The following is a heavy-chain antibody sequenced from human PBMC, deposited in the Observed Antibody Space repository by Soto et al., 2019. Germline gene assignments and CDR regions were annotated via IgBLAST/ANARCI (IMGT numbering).Heavy chain of an antibody. Sequence: QVQLVESGGGVVQPGRSLRLSCVASGFTFSDYAMHWVRQAPGKGLEWVAVTSYDGTNKYYADSVKGRFTISRDNSKNTLLLQSNSLRAEDTAVYYCARDGGYSIDYWGQGTLLTVSS. V-gene: IGHV3-30-3*01. CDR1: GFTFSDYA. J-gene: IGHJ4*02. D-gene: IGHD2-15*01. CDR3: ARDGGYSIDY. CDR2: TSYDGTNK.